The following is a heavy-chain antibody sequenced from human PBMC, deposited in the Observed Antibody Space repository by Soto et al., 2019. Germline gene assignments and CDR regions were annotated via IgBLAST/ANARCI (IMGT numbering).Heavy chain of an antibody. Sequence: QVQLQQWGAGLLKPSETLSLTCAVYGGSFSGYYWSWIRQPPGKGLEWIGEINHSGSTNYNPSLKSRVTISVDTSKNQFSLKLSSVTAADTAVYYCARGRTVLLWFGEYNWFDPWGQGTLVTVSS. CDR1: GGSFSGYY. J-gene: IGHJ5*02. D-gene: IGHD3-10*01. V-gene: IGHV4-34*01. CDR3: ARGRTVLLWFGEYNWFDP. CDR2: INHSGST.